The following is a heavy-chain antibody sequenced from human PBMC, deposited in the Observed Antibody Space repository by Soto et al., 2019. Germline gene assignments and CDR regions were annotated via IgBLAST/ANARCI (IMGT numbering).Heavy chain of an antibody. V-gene: IGHV1-8*01. CDR1: GYSFTSLD. CDR2: MQPSTGRT. CDR3: ARGVSAGVDY. D-gene: IGHD1-26*01. Sequence: ASVKVSCKVSGYSFTSLDINWVRQTAGQGLEWMGWMQPSTGRTGYAQKFQGRVTMTRDTSINTAYMELTTLTSDDTAFYYCARGVSAGVDYWGQGTLVTSPQ. J-gene: IGHJ4*02.